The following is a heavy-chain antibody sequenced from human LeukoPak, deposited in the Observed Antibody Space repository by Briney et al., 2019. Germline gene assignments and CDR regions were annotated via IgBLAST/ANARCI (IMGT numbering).Heavy chain of an antibody. J-gene: IGHJ6*03. Sequence: SETLSLTCAVYGGSFSGYYWSWIRQPPGKGLEWIGEINHSGSTNYNPSLTSRVTISVDTSKNQFSLKLSSVTAADTAVYYCARYGGTQYYYYYYMDVWGKGTTVTVSS. CDR1: GGSFSGYY. V-gene: IGHV4-34*01. CDR2: INHSGST. CDR3: ARYGGTQYYYYYYMDV. D-gene: IGHD1-1*01.